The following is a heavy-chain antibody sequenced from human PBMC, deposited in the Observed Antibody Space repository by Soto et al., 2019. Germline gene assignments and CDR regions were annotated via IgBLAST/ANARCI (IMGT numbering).Heavy chain of an antibody. CDR3: ARDGSERPATY. V-gene: IGHV4-59*01. CDR2: FYNSGTT. Sequence: ASETLSLTYTVSGGSISTYYWIWIRQPPGKGLEWIGVFYNSGTTNYNPSLKSRVTISVDTSKNQFSLKLNSVTAADTAVYYCARDGSERPATYWGQGILVTVSS. J-gene: IGHJ4*02. D-gene: IGHD3-10*01. CDR1: GGSISTYY.